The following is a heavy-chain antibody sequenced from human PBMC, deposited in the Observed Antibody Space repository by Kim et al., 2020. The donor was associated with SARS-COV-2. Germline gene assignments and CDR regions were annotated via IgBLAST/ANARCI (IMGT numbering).Heavy chain of an antibody. V-gene: IGHV4-59*08. D-gene: IGHD2-2*03. J-gene: IGHJ4*02. CDR3: ARQGQLDQPFDY. Sequence: YDPSLKSRVTISVATSTNQFSLKLSSVTAADTAVYYCARQGQLDQPFDYWGQGTLVTVSS.